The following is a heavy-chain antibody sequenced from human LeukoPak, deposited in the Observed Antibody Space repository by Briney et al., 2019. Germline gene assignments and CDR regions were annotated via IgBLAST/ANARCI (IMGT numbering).Heavy chain of an antibody. Sequence: SETLSLTCTVSGGSISSYYWTWIRQPPGKGLEWIGYIYYSGSTNYNPSLKSRVTISVDTSKNQFSLKLSSVTAADTAVYYCARHRGFKTGYFDYWGQGTLVTVSS. CDR3: ARHRGFKTGYFDY. CDR1: GGSISSYY. J-gene: IGHJ4*02. CDR2: IYYSGST. V-gene: IGHV4-59*08.